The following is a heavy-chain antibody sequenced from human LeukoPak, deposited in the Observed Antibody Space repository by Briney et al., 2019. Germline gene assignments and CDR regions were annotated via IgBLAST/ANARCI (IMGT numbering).Heavy chain of an antibody. D-gene: IGHD2-15*01. J-gene: IGHJ4*02. CDR3: ARDCSGGSCFDY. Sequence: SETLSLTCTVSGGSISSYYWSWIRQPPGKGLEWIGYIYYSGSTNYNPSLKSRVTISVDTSKNQFSLKLSSVTAADTAVYYCARDCSGGSCFDYWGQGTLVTVSS. CDR2: IYYSGST. CDR1: GGSISSYY. V-gene: IGHV4-59*01.